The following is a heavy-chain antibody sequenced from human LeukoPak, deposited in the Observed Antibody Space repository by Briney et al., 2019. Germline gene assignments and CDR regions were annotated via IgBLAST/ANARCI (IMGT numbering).Heavy chain of an antibody. Sequence: PSETLSLTCTVSGGAISSYYWSWIWQPAGQGLGCIGRIYTSGSTNYNPSLKSPVTMSVDTSKNQFSLKLSSVTAADTAVYYCARDAVNSGWLFDHWGQGPLVTVPS. CDR2: IYTSGST. J-gene: IGHJ4*02. V-gene: IGHV4-4*07. CDR1: GGAISSYY. D-gene: IGHD6-19*01. CDR3: ARDAVNSGWLFDH.